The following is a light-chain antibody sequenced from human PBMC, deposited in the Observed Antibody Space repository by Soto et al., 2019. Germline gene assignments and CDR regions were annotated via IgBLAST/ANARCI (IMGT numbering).Light chain of an antibody. CDR3: LKFTSAPLT. V-gene: IGKV1-27*01. CDR1: QDISVY. J-gene: IGKJ5*01. CDR2: SAS. Sequence: DIQMTQSPSSLSASVGDRVTITCRASQDISVYLAWYQQKPGKVPKLLIYSASTLQSGVPSRFSGSVSGTDFTLIISRLAPEDVATYFCLKFTSAPLTFGEGTRL.